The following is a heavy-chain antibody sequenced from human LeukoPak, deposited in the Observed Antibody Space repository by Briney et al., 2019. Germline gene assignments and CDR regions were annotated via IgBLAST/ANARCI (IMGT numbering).Heavy chain of an antibody. CDR2: IYYSGST. D-gene: IGHD6-13*01. Sequence: SETLSLTCTVSGGSISSYYWSWIQQPPGKGLEWIGYIYYSGSTNYNPSLKSRVTISVDTSKNQFSLKLSSVTAADTAVYYCATSSAAGTYYFDYWGQGTLVTVSS. V-gene: IGHV4-59*01. CDR3: ATSSAAGTYYFDY. CDR1: GGSISSYY. J-gene: IGHJ4*02.